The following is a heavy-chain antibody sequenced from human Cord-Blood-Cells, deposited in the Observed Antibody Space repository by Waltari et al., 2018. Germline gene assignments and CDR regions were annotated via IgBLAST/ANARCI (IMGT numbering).Heavy chain of an antibody. CDR1: GGTFSSYA. Sequence: QVQLVQSGAAVKKPGSWVKVCCKATGGTFSSYAISWVRPGIGQGLELMGAIIPIFGTANYAQKFQGRVTITADESTSTAYMELSSLRSEDTAVYYCARVGGWDSSSWYYFDYWGQGTLVTVSS. CDR2: IIPIFGTA. V-gene: IGHV1-69*01. CDR3: ARVGGWDSSSWYYFDY. D-gene: IGHD6-13*01. J-gene: IGHJ4*02.